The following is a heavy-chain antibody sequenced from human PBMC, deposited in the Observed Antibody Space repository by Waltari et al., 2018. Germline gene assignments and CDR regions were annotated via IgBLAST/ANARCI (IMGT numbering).Heavy chain of an antibody. V-gene: IGHV3-23*03. CDR1: GFPFSTYA. J-gene: IGHJ4*02. D-gene: IGHD3-22*01. CDR3: AKGLNYYDSSGYGY. CDR2: IYGGGSST. Sequence: EVQLLESGGGLVQPGGSLRLSCAASGFPFSTYAMGWVRQAPGKGLEWVSLIYGGGSSTYYADSVKGRFIVSRDNSKNTLYLQMSSLRAEDTAVYYCAKGLNYYDSSGYGYWGQGTLVTVSS.